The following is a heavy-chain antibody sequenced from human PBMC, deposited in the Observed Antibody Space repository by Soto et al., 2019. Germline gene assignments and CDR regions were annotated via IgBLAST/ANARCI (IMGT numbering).Heavy chain of an antibody. CDR1: GGSISSSSYY. Sequence: SETLSLTCTVSGGSISSSSYYWGWIRQPPGKGLEWIGSIFYSGSTYYNPSLKSRVTISVDTSKNQFSLKLSSVTAADTAVYYCARHMDDILTGNEALDIWGQGTVVTVSS. V-gene: IGHV4-39*01. D-gene: IGHD3-9*01. J-gene: IGHJ3*02. CDR2: IFYSGST. CDR3: ARHMDDILTGNEALDI.